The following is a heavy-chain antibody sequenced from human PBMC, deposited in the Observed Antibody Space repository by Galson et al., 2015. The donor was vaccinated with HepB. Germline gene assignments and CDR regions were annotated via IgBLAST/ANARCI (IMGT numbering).Heavy chain of an antibody. J-gene: IGHJ5*02. CDR1: GFTVSTNY. Sequence: SLRLSCAASGFTVSTNYMSWVRQGPGKGLEWVSVIYSAGTTYYADSVRGRFTISRDSSKNTLYLQMNSLRAEDTAVYYCARGGYYCSSTSCLGLDLFDPWGQGTLVTVSS. CDR2: IYSAGTT. D-gene: IGHD2-2*01. V-gene: IGHV3-66*01. CDR3: ARGGYYCSSTSCLGLDLFDP.